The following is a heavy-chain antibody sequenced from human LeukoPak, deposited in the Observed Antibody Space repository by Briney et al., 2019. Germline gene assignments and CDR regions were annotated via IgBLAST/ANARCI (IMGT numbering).Heavy chain of an antibody. CDR1: GGSISSSSYY. Sequence: SETLSLTCTVSGGSISSSSYYWGWIRQPPGKGLEWIGSIYYSGRTYYNPSLKSRVTISVDTSKNQFSLKLSSVTAADTAVYYCVREGGTIFGVVIKRKGYFDYWGQGTLVTVSS. CDR2: IYYSGRT. V-gene: IGHV4-39*07. CDR3: VREGGTIFGVVIKRKGYFDY. D-gene: IGHD3-3*01. J-gene: IGHJ4*02.